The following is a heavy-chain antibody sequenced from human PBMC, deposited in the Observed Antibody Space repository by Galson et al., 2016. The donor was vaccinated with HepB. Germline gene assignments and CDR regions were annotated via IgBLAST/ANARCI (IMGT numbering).Heavy chain of an antibody. J-gene: IGHJ4*02. CDR1: GYTFTNYW. Sequence: QSGAEVKKPGESLKISCRGSGYTFTNYWIAWVRQMPGKGLEWMGTIFPADSDTSYSPSFQGQVTISADKSINTAYLQWSSLRASDTAMYYCARLTTQSCGSISCYRHFDYWGQGALVTVSS. D-gene: IGHD2-2*02. V-gene: IGHV5-51*01. CDR2: IFPADSDT. CDR3: ARLTTQSCGSISCYRHFDY.